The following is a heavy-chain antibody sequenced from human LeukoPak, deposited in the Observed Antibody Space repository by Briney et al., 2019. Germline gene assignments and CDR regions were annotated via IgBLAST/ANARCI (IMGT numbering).Heavy chain of an antibody. Sequence: SETLSLTCTVSGGSISSNSYYWGWVRQPPGKGLEWIGSLYYAGNTFLNPTLDSRVTITVDKSKNQFSLKLRSATAADTAVYYCARAARLRITLVRLIHAAFDMWGQGTMVTVSS. D-gene: IGHD3-10*01. CDR2: LYYAGNT. CDR1: GGSISSNSYY. J-gene: IGHJ3*02. CDR3: ARAARLRITLVRLIHAAFDM. V-gene: IGHV4-39*02.